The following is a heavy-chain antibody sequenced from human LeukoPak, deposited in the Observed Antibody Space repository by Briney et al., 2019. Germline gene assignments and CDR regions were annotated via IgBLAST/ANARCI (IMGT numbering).Heavy chain of an antibody. J-gene: IGHJ6*02. CDR2: ISSSSSYI. Sequence: PGGSLRLSCAASGFTFSSYSMNWVRQAPGKGLEWVSSISSSSSYIYYADSVKGRFTISRDNAKNSLYLQMNSLRAEDTAVYYCARDGDGSSTSCYYCMYYGMDVWGQGTLVTVSS. V-gene: IGHV3-21*01. D-gene: IGHD2-2*01. CDR3: ARDGDGSSTSCYYCMYYGMDV. CDR1: GFTFSSYS.